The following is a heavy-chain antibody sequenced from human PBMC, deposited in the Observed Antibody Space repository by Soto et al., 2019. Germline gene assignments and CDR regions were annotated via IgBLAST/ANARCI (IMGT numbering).Heavy chain of an antibody. D-gene: IGHD3-10*01. Sequence: EVQLVESGGGLVKPGGSLRLSCAASGFTFSNAWMNWVRQAPGKGLEWVGRIKSKTDGGTTDYAAPVKGRFTISRDDSKITLYLQMNSLKTEDTAVYYCSSIEWFGELGGGDWGQGTLVTVSS. V-gene: IGHV3-15*07. J-gene: IGHJ4*02. CDR1: GFTFSNAW. CDR2: IKSKTDGGTT. CDR3: SSIEWFGELGGGD.